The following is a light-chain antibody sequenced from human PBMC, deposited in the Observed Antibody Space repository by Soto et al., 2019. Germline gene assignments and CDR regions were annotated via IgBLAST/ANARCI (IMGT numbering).Light chain of an antibody. V-gene: IGLV1-40*01. Sequence: QSVLTQPPSVSGAPGQRVTISCTGSSSNIGAGYDVHWYQHLPGTAPKLLIYGNSDRPSGVPDRFSGSKSGTSASLAITGLQAEDEADYYCQSHDSSLSGYVFGTGTKVTVL. CDR1: SSNIGAGYD. CDR2: GNS. J-gene: IGLJ1*01. CDR3: QSHDSSLSGYV.